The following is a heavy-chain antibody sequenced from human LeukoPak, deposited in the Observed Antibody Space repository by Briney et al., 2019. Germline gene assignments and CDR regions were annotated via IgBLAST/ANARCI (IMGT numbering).Heavy chain of an antibody. Sequence: GGSLRLSCAASGFIFTNYFMSWVRQAPGKGLEWVANIKQDGSEINYVDSVKGRFTISRDNAKNSMLLQMNSLRAEDTAVYYCARADYGGNLFFDYWGQGALVTVSS. CDR3: ARADYGGNLFFDY. CDR1: GFIFTNYF. V-gene: IGHV3-7*04. J-gene: IGHJ4*02. CDR2: IKQDGSEI. D-gene: IGHD4-23*01.